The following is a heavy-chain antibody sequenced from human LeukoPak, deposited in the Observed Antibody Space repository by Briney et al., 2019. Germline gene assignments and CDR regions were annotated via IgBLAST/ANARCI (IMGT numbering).Heavy chain of an antibody. CDR1: GFTFSSYG. Sequence: GGSLRLSCAASGFTFSSYGMHWVRQAPGKGLEWVAVISYDGSNKYYADSVKGRFTISRDNSKNTLYLQMNSLRAEDTAVYYCAKDDFGDSCYTFDYWGQGTLVTVSS. CDR2: ISYDGSNK. CDR3: AKDDFGDSCYTFDY. V-gene: IGHV3-30*18. J-gene: IGHJ4*02. D-gene: IGHD2-15*01.